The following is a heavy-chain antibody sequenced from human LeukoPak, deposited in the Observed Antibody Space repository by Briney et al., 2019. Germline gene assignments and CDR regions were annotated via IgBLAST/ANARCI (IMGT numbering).Heavy chain of an antibody. J-gene: IGHJ6*03. Sequence: ASVKVSCKASGYTFTSYGISWVRQAPGQGLEWMGWISAYNGNTNYAQKLQGRVTMTTDTSTSTAYMELRSLRSDDTAVYYCARGGQRRYSSSPGYMDVWGKGTTVTVSS. V-gene: IGHV1-18*01. D-gene: IGHD6-6*01. CDR2: ISAYNGNT. CDR3: ARGGQRRYSSSPGYMDV. CDR1: GYTFTSYG.